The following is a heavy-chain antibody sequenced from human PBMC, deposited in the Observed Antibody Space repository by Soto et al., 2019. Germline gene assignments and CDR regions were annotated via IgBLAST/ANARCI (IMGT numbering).Heavy chain of an antibody. J-gene: IGHJ4*02. Sequence: SVKVSCKASGGTFSSYAISWVRQAPGQGLEWMGAIIPIFGTANYAQKFQGRVTITADESTSTAYMELTSLRSEDTAVYYCARDTGDGSFDFWGQGTLVTVSS. CDR1: GGTFSSYA. D-gene: IGHD7-27*01. V-gene: IGHV1-69*13. CDR3: ARDTGDGSFDF. CDR2: IIPIFGTA.